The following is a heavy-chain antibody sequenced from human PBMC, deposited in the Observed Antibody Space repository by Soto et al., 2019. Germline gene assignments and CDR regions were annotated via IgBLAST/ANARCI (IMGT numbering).Heavy chain of an antibody. V-gene: IGHV1-18*01. CDR1: GYTFTSYG. Sequence: ASVKVSCKASGYTFTSYGITWVRQAPGQGLEWMGWISAHNGNADYAQKLQGRVIVTRDTSTSTVYMELRSLISDDTAVYYCARSPRHPYDYWGQGTLVTVSS. J-gene: IGHJ4*02. CDR3: ARSPRHPYDY. CDR2: ISAHNGNA. D-gene: IGHD6-6*01.